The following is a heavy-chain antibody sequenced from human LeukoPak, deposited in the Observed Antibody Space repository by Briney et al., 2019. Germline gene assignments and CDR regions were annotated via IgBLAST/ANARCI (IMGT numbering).Heavy chain of an antibody. CDR3: ARGGNYGVWFV. CDR1: GFTFSSYG. V-gene: IGHV3-21*01. J-gene: IGHJ4*02. Sequence: MPGGSLRLSCAASGFTFSSYGMHWVRQAPGKGLEWVSSISSSSSYIYYADSVKGRFTISRDNAKNSLYLQMNSLRAEDTAVYYCARGGNYGVWFVWGQGTLVTVSS. CDR2: ISSSSSYI. D-gene: IGHD4-11*01.